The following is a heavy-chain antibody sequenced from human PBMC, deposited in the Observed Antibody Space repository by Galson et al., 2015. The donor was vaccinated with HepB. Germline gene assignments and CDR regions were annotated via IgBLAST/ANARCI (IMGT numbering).Heavy chain of an antibody. Sequence: SVKVSCKASGYTFGTYDINWVRQATGQGLEWVGWMNPNNDYTGYAQKFQGRVTLTRNSSISTAYMELSGLSSEDTALYFCARTREAFDSSGGDAFDVWGQGTKVTVSS. V-gene: IGHV1-8*02. CDR3: ARTREAFDSSGGDAFDV. CDR2: MNPNNDYT. J-gene: IGHJ3*01. CDR1: GYTFGTYD. D-gene: IGHD3-22*01.